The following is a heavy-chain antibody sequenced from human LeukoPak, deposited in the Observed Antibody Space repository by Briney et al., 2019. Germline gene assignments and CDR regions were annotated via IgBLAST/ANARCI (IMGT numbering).Heavy chain of an antibody. CDR1: GGSISSSSYY. CDR2: IYYSGST. V-gene: IGHV4-39*07. CDR3: ASPFFRRYSGSYKALHY. D-gene: IGHD1-26*01. Sequence: SETLSLTCTVSGGSISSSSYYWGWIRQPPGKGLEWIGSIYYSGSTYYNPSLKSRVTISVDTSKNQFSLKLSSVTAADTAVYYCASPFFRRYSGSYKALHYWGQGTLVTVSS. J-gene: IGHJ4*02.